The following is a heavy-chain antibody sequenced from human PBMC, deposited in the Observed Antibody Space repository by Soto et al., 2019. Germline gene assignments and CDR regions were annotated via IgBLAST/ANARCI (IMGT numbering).Heavy chain of an antibody. CDR1: GGTFRSYS. Sequence: GASVKVSCKASGGTFRSYSISWVRQAPGQGLEWMGGIIPIFDITNYAQKFQARVTITADKSTSTAYKELSSLGSDDTAVYYCARPDEGGYSANHHYYYALDVWGQGTTVTVSS. V-gene: IGHV1-69*10. J-gene: IGHJ6*02. CDR2: IIPIFDIT. D-gene: IGHD3-22*01. CDR3: ARPDEGGYSANHHYYYALDV.